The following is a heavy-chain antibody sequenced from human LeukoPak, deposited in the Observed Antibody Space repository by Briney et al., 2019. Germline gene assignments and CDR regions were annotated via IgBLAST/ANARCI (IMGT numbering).Heavy chain of an antibody. V-gene: IGHV3-53*01. CDR3: ARKVGYGYALDY. CDR1: GFTVSSNC. J-gene: IGHJ4*02. Sequence: PGGSLRLSCAASGFTVSSNCMTWVRQAPGMGLEWVSVLCSGGSTCYADSVKGRFTISTDNSKNTLYLQMNSLRAEDTAVYYCARKVGYGYALDYWGQGTLVTVSS. D-gene: IGHD5-18*01. CDR2: LCSGGST.